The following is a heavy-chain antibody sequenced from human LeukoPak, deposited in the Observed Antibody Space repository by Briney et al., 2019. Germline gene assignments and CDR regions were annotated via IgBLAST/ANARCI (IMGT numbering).Heavy chain of an antibody. V-gene: IGHV3-74*03. CDR2: FDNAGSIT. D-gene: IGHD3-22*01. J-gene: IGHJ4*02. CDR1: GFTFSNYW. CDR3: VRSAFHAGSGNYYDY. Sequence: PGGSLRLSCAASGFTFSNYWIHWVRQAPGKGWVWVSRFDNAGSITTYADSVKGRFTISRDNAENTLYLQMNSLRVEDTAVYYCVRSAFHAGSGNYYDYWGQGTLVTVSS.